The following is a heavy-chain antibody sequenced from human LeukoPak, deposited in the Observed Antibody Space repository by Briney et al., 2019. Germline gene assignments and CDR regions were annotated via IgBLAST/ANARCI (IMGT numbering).Heavy chain of an antibody. D-gene: IGHD4-23*01. CDR2: IIPIFGTA. V-gene: IGHV1-69*05. Sequence: SVKVSYKASGGTFSSYAISWVRQAPGQGLEWMGGIIPIFGTANYAQKFQGRVTITTDESTSTAYMELSSLRSEDTAVYYCARGLVTRMGEAFDIWGQGTMVTVSS. CDR1: GGTFSSYA. J-gene: IGHJ3*02. CDR3: ARGLVTRMGEAFDI.